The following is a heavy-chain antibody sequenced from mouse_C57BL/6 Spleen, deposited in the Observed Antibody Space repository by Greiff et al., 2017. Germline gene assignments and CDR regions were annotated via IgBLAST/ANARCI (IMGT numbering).Heavy chain of an antibody. V-gene: IGHV1-72*01. J-gene: IGHJ4*01. D-gene: IGHD2-5*01. Sequence: QVQLQQSGAELVKPGASVKLSCKASGYTFTSYWMHWVKQRPGRGLEWIGRIDPNSGSTKYNDKFTSKATLTLDKTSSTAYLQLRSLTSEDSSVYYWARPSYYSDYALGYWGQGTSVTVSS. CDR3: ARPSYYSDYALGY. CDR2: IDPNSGST. CDR1: GYTFTSYW.